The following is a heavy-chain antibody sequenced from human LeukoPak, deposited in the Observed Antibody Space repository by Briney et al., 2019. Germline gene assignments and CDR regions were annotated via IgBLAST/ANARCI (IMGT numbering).Heavy chain of an antibody. CDR2: IYYSGST. J-gene: IGHJ4*02. Sequence: SETLSLTCSVSGYSIGSGYDWAWIRQPPGKGLEWIGSIYYSGSTYYNPSLKSRVTISVDTSKNQFSLKLSSVTAADTAVYYCARDHGRGIVVVSYYFDYWGQGTLVTVSS. CDR1: GYSIGSGYD. V-gene: IGHV4-38-2*02. CDR3: ARDHGRGIVVVSYYFDY. D-gene: IGHD3-22*01.